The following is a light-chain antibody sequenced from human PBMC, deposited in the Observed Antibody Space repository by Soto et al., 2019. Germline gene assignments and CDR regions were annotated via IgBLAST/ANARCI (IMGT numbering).Light chain of an antibody. J-gene: IGLJ2*01. V-gene: IGLV1-44*01. Sequence: QSVLTQPPSASGTPGQRVTISCSGSSSNVAAKPVNWYQVLPETAPKLLIYTNNQRPSGVPDRFSGSKPGTSASLAIIGLQSEDEADYYCATWDDNMDGLVFGGGTKLTVL. CDR1: SSNVAAKP. CDR3: ATWDDNMDGLV. CDR2: TNN.